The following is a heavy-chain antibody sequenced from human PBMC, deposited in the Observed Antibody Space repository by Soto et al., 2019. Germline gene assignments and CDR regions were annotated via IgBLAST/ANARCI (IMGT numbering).Heavy chain of an antibody. CDR2: IYYSGST. CDR3: ARARYYDSSGYHNWFEP. Sequence: PSETLSLTCTFSGGSISSGGYYCSWIRQHPGKGLEWIGYIYYSGSTYYNLSPKSRVTISVDTSKNQFSLKLSSVTAADTAVYYCARARYYDSSGYHNWFEPWGQGTLVTVSS. D-gene: IGHD3-22*01. V-gene: IGHV4-31*03. J-gene: IGHJ5*02. CDR1: GGSISSGGYY.